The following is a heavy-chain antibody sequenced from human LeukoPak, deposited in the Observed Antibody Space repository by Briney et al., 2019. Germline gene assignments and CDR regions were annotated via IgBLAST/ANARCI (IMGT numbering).Heavy chain of an antibody. D-gene: IGHD2-2*01. CDR1: GFTISSYS. J-gene: IGHJ4*02. V-gene: IGHV3-21*01. CDR3: ARARWCSSTSCPFDY. CDR2: ISSSSSYI. Sequence: GGSLRLSCAASGFTISSYSMNWVRQAPGKGLEWVSSISSSSSYIYYADSVKGRFTISRDNAKNSLYLQMNSLRAEDTAVYYCARARWCSSTSCPFDYWGQGTLVTVSS.